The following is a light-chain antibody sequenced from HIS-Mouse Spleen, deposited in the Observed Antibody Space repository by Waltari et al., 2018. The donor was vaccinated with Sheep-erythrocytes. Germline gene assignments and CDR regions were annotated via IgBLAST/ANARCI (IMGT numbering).Light chain of an antibody. CDR3: QQRSNWYT. CDR2: DAS. Sequence: EIVLTQSPATLSLSPGERATHSCRASQSVSNYLSWYQQKPGQAHRLLNYDASNRATGIPARFRGSASATDFTLTISSLEPEDSAVYYCQQRSNWYTFGQGTKLEIK. J-gene: IGKJ2*01. V-gene: IGKV3-11*01. CDR1: QSVSNY.